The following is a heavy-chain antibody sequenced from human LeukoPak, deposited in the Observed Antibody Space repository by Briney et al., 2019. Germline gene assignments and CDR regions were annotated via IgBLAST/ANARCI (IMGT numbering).Heavy chain of an antibody. CDR2: LYHSGST. CDR3: ARHLGRGDQLLSLDY. Sequence: SETLSLTCTVSGYSISTGYYWGWIRQPPGKGLEWIGSLYHSGSTYYNPSLKSRVTISVDTSKNQFSLKLSSVTAADTAVYYCARHLGRGDQLLSLDYWGQGTLVTVSS. CDR1: GYSISTGYY. V-gene: IGHV4-38-2*02. D-gene: IGHD2-2*01. J-gene: IGHJ4*02.